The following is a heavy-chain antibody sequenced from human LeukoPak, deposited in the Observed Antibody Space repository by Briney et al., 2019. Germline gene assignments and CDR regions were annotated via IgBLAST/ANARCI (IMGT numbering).Heavy chain of an antibody. CDR1: GGSISSSDFN. CDR2: ISYSGST. J-gene: IGHJ4*02. V-gene: IGHV4-39*01. D-gene: IGHD6-25*01. Sequence: PSETLSLTCTVSGGSISSSDFNWGWIRQPPGKGLEWIGVISYSGSTYYNPSLKSRVTISVDASKSHFSLKLSSVTAADTAIYYCARLDKGIKAAHFDYWGRGTLVTVSS. CDR3: ARLDKGIKAAHFDY.